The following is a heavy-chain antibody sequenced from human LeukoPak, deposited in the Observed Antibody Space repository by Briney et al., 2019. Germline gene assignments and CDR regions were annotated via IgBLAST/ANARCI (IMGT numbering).Heavy chain of an antibody. V-gene: IGHV3-23*01. J-gene: IGHJ3*02. CDR3: AKDLVAFDI. CDR1: GFTDSIYA. CDR2: VSGSGSST. Sequence: GGSLRLSCADSGFTDSIYAMSWVRQAPGKGLEWVSVVSGSGSSTYYADSVKGRFTISRDNSRNTLYLQMNSLRAEDTAVYYCAKDLVAFDIWGQGTMVTVCS.